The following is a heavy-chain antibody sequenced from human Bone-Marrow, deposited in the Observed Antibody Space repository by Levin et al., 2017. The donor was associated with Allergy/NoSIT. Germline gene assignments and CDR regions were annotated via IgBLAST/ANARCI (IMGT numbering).Heavy chain of an antibody. Sequence: PSETLSLTCTVSGGSISSSSYYWGWIRQPPGKGLEWIGSIYYSGSTYYNPSLKSRVTISVDTSKNQFSLKLSSVTAADTAVYYCARLLRKTSWFDPWGQGTLVTVSS. CDR2: IYYSGST. CDR1: GGSISSSSYY. D-gene: IGHD1-14*01. CDR3: ARLLRKTSWFDP. J-gene: IGHJ5*02. V-gene: IGHV4-39*01.